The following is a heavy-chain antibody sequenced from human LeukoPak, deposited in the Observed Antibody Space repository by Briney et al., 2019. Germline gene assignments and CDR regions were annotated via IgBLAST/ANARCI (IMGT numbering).Heavy chain of an antibody. J-gene: IGHJ2*01. CDR3: ARQGGGFWYFDL. D-gene: IGHD6-25*01. CDR2: IYYSGST. CDR1: CVSLSSHY. V-gene: IGHV4-59*08. Sequence: SETLPHTRSVSCVSLSSHYWSWLGQPPGKGLEWFGYIYYSGSTNYNPSLKSRVTISVDTSKNQFSLKLSSVTAADTAVYYCARQGGGFWYFDLWGRGTLVTVSS.